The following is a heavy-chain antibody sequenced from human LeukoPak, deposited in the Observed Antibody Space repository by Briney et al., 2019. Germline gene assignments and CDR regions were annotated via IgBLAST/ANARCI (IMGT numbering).Heavy chain of an antibody. CDR1: GGSVDSSDYY. V-gene: IGHV4-61*08. Sequence: SETLSLTCTVSGGSVDSSDYYWSWIRQPPGKGLEWIGYMYYTGSSNYSPSLKSRLTISVDTSKNQFSLELNSMTTADTAVYYCARDQGGSSYRHAFDILGQGTMVTVSS. D-gene: IGHD1-26*01. CDR2: MYYTGSS. J-gene: IGHJ3*02. CDR3: ARDQGGSSYRHAFDI.